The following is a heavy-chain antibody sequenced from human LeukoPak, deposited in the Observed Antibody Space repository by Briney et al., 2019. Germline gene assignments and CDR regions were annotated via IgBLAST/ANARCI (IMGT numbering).Heavy chain of an antibody. CDR3: ARIDYYYGMDV. CDR2: ISSRGSSI. V-gene: IGHV3-48*03. CDR1: GLTFSSYE. J-gene: IGHJ6*02. Sequence: PGGSLRLSCAASGLTFSSYEMNWVRQAPGKGREWVSYISSRGSSIYYADSVKGRFTISRDNAKNSLYLQMSSLRAEDTAVYFCARIDYYYGMDVWGQGTTVTVSS.